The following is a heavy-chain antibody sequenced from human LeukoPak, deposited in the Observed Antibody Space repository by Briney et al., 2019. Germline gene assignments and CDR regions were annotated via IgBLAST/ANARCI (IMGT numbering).Heavy chain of an antibody. J-gene: IGHJ4*02. V-gene: IGHV3-15*01. CDR1: GFTFSNAW. CDR2: IKSKTDGGTT. CDR3: TTDPRWLVQGGY. Sequence: GGSLRLSFAASGFTFSNAWMSWVRQAPGKGLEWVGRIKSKTDGGTTDYAAPVKGRFTISRDDSKNTLYLQMNSLKTEDTAVYYCTTDPRWLVQGGYWGQGTLVTVSS. D-gene: IGHD6-19*01.